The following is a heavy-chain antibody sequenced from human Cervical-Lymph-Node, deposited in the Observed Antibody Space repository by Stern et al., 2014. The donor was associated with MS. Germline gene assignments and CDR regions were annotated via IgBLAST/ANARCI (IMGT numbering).Heavy chain of an antibody. CDR2: IYTSGST. CDR3: AIVGYSYAFDY. Sequence: QLQLQESGPGLVKPSQTLSLTCTVSGGSISSGSYYWSWIRQPAGKGLEWIGRIYTSGSTNYNPSLKSRVTISVDTSQNKFSLKLSSVTAADTAVYYCAIVGYSYAFDYWGQGTLVTVSS. CDR1: GGSISSGSYY. D-gene: IGHD5-18*01. V-gene: IGHV4-61*02. J-gene: IGHJ4*02.